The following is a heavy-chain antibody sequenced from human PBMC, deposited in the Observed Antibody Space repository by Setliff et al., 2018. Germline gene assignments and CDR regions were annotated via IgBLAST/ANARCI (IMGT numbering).Heavy chain of an antibody. Sequence: PGASLKISCKGSGYSFTSFFIAWVRQTPGKGLEWMGIIYPDDFDTRYSPSFQGQVTISADKSISTAYLLWSSLKASDTAMYYCVRPGYFASGSSISYGLDIWGQGTMVTVSS. CDR2: IYPDDFDT. D-gene: IGHD3-10*01. J-gene: IGHJ3*02. CDR1: GYSFTSFF. CDR3: VRPGYFASGSSISYGLDI. V-gene: IGHV5-51*01.